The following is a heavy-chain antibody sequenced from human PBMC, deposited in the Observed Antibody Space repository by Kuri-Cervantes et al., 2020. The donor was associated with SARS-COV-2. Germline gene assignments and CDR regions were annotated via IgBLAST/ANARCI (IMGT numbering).Heavy chain of an antibody. CDR3: ARNRGSGWPFFDY. J-gene: IGHJ4*02. CDR1: GFTFSSYS. CDR2: ISSSSSYI. D-gene: IGHD6-19*01. V-gene: IGHV3-21*01. Sequence: GGSLRLSCAASGFTFSSYSMNWVRQAPGKGLEWVSSISSSSSYIYYADSVKGRFTISRDNAKNSQYLQMNSLRAEDTAVYYCARNRGSGWPFFDYWGQGTLVTVSS.